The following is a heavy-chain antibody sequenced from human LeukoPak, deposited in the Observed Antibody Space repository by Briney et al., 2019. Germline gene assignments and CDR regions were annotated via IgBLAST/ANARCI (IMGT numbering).Heavy chain of an antibody. J-gene: IGHJ4*02. V-gene: IGHV3-23*01. CDR1: GFTFSSYA. CDR2: ISVSGGTT. Sequence: GGSLRLSCAASGFTFSSYAMSWVRQAPGKGLEWVSGISVSGGTTYYADSVKGRLTISRDNSKNTLYLQMNSLRAEDTAVYYCAKASLTATSYFDFWGQGTLVTVSS. CDR3: AKASLTATSYFDF. D-gene: IGHD2-2*01.